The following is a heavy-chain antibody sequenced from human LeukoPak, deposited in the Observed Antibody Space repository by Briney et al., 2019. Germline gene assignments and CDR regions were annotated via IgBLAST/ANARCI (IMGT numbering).Heavy chain of an antibody. J-gene: IGHJ4*02. D-gene: IGHD5-12*01. Sequence: GGSLRLSCAASGFTFSSYGMHWVRQAPGKGLEWVAVISYDGSNKYYADSVKGRFTISRDNSKNTLYLQMYSLRAEDTAVYYCAKDLYSGYDSPIDYWGQGTLVTVSS. CDR3: AKDLYSGYDSPIDY. CDR2: ISYDGSNK. V-gene: IGHV3-30*18. CDR1: GFTFSSYG.